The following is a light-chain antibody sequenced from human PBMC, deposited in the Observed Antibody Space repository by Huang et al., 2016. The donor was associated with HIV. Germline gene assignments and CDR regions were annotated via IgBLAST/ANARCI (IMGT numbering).Light chain of an antibody. V-gene: IGKV3-15*01. CDR3: QQYNNWPPSIT. J-gene: IGKJ5*01. Sequence: EIVMTQSPATLSVSRGERATLSCRASQSITHSLAWYQQKSGQAPRLLIYVASTRATGIPARFSGIGSGTAFTLTIDSLQSEDFALYDCQQYNNWPPSITFGQGTRLEI. CDR2: VAS. CDR1: QSITHS.